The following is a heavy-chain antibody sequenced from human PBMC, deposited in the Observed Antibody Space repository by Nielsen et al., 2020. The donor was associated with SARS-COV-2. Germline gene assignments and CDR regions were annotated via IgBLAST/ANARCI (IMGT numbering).Heavy chain of an antibody. CDR1: GFTFSNAW. Sequence: GESLKISCAASGFTFSNAWMSWVRQAPGKGLEWVGRIKSKTDGGTTDYAAPVKGRFTISRDDSKNTLYLQMNSLKTEDTAVYYCTTQGHPYGDYVPGYWGQGTLVTVSS. D-gene: IGHD4-17*01. V-gene: IGHV3-15*01. CDR3: TTQGHPYGDYVPGY. J-gene: IGHJ4*02. CDR2: IKSKTDGGTT.